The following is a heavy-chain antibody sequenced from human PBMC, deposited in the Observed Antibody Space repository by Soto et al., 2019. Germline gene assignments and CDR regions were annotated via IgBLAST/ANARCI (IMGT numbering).Heavy chain of an antibody. D-gene: IGHD2-15*01. Sequence: SETLSLTCTVSGGSISSYYWSWIRQPPGKGLEWIGYIYYSGSTNYNPSLKSRVTISVDTSKNQFSLKLSSVTAADTAVYYCAREQRGYCSGGSCYRSYWFDPWGQGTLVTVSS. J-gene: IGHJ5*02. CDR3: AREQRGYCSGGSCYRSYWFDP. V-gene: IGHV4-59*01. CDR2: IYYSGST. CDR1: GGSISSYY.